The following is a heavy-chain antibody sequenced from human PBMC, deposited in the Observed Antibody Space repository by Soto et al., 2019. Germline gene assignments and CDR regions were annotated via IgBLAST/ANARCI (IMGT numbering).Heavy chain of an antibody. V-gene: IGHV1-3*01. D-gene: IGHD3-10*01. J-gene: IGHJ4*02. CDR3: ARVPDYYGSGSYNRY. Sequence: ASVKVSCKASGYTFTSYAMHWVRQAPGQRLEWMGWINAGNGNTKYSQKFQGRVTITRDTSASTAYMELSSLRSEDTAVYYCARVPDYYGSGSYNRYWGQGTLVTVSS. CDR1: GYTFTSYA. CDR2: INAGNGNT.